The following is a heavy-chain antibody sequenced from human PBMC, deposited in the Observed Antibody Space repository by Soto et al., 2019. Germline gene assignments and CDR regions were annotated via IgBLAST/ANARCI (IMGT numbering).Heavy chain of an antibody. CDR1: GGFVSSGSYY. CDR3: SRVERGTATTVVDAFDI. Sequence: QVQLQQWGAGLLKPSETLSLTCAVYGGFVSSGSYYWSWIRQPPGKVLEWIGEMSHSGGSHFNPSLKSRVTISVDTSKNQFSLKMSSVPAADTALYYCSRVERGTATTVVDAFDIWGPGTMVTVSS. J-gene: IGHJ3*02. V-gene: IGHV4-34*01. CDR2: MSHSGGS. D-gene: IGHD1-1*01.